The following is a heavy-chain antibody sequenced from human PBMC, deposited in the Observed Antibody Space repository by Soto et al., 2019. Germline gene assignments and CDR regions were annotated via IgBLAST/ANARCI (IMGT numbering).Heavy chain of an antibody. CDR1: GGTFGSQG. Sequence: SVKVSCKASGGTFGSQGIAWVRQAPGHGLEWMGGFIAMLGTPTYAKKVQGRATISADESLTSSYLELRSLRSEDTGVYFCARGAMANFDYWGQGTVVTVSS. CDR2: FIAMLGTP. D-gene: IGHD5-18*01. J-gene: IGHJ4*02. V-gene: IGHV1-69*13. CDR3: ARGAMANFDY.